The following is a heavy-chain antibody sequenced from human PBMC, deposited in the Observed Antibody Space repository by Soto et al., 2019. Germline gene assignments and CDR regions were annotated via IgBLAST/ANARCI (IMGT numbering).Heavy chain of an antibody. V-gene: IGHV4-59*08. CDR1: GGSISSYY. CDR3: ARESRLDYYYYMDV. J-gene: IGHJ6*03. CDR2: IYYSGST. Sequence: SETLSLTCTVSGGSISSYYWSWIRQPPGKGLEWIGYIYYSGSTNYNPSLKSRVTISVDTSKNQFSLKLSSVTAADTAVYYCARESRLDYYYYMDVWGKGTTVTVSS.